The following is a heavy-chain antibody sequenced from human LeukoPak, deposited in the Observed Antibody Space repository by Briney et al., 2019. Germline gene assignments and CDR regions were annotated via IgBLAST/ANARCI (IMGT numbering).Heavy chain of an antibody. J-gene: IGHJ4*02. CDR2: ISGSGGST. CDR3: AKKGPSDSSGYYFDY. Sequence: PGGSLRLSCAASGFTFSNAWMSWVRQAPGKGLEWVSAISGSGGSTYYADSVKGRFTISRDNSKNTLYLQMNSLRAEDTAVYYCAKKGPSDSSGYYFDYWGQGTLVTVSS. V-gene: IGHV3-23*01. D-gene: IGHD3-22*01. CDR1: GFTFSNAW.